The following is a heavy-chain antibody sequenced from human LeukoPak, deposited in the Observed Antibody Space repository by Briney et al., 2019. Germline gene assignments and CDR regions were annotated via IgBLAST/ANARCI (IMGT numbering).Heavy chain of an antibody. Sequence: SVNVSFKATGGTFNNYARTGVRQAPGQGVEWMGRIIPTLDITIYAQKFHGRVTITADKSTSTAYIELSRLSSENTAAYYCATDQYLIAPPPYGLDVWGQGTTATVSS. CDR1: GGTFNNYA. D-gene: IGHD2-2*01. CDR3: ATDQYLIAPPPYGLDV. J-gene: IGHJ6*02. CDR2: IIPTLDIT. V-gene: IGHV1-69*04.